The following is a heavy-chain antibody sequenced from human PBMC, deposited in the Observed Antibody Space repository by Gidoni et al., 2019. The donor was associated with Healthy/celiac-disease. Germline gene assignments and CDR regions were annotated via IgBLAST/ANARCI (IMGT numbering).Heavy chain of an antibody. V-gene: IGHV4-34*01. CDR1: GGSFSGYY. J-gene: IGHJ6*02. CDR2: INHSGST. Sequence: QVQLQQWGAGLLKPSETLSLTCAVYGGSFSGYYWSWIRQPPGKGLEWIGEINHSGSTNYNPSLKSRVTISVDTSKNQFSLKLSSVTAADTAVYYCARFRVRGIAAQNPNYYYYGMDVWGQGTTVTVSS. CDR3: ARFRVRGIAAQNPNYYYYGMDV. D-gene: IGHD6-13*01.